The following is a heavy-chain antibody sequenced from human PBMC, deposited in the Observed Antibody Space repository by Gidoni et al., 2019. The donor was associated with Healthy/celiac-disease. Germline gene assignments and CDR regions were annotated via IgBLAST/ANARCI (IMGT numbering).Heavy chain of an antibody. D-gene: IGHD2-2*01. Sequence: QVQLVESGGGLVKPGGSLRLSCAASGFTFSYYYMSWIRQAPGKGLEWVSYISSSSSYTNYADSVKGRFTISRDNAKNSLYLQMNSLRAEDTAVYYCARASKHCSSTSCHFEDWGQGTLVTVSS. J-gene: IGHJ4*02. CDR3: ARASKHCSSTSCHFED. CDR1: GFTFSYYY. CDR2: ISSSSSYT. V-gene: IGHV3-11*05.